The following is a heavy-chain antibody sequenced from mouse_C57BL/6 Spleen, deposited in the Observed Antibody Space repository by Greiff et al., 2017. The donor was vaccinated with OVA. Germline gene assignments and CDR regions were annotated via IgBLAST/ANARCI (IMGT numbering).Heavy chain of an antibody. CDR3: TPHYYGSSRAY. Sequence: EVQLQQSGAELVRPGASVKLSCTASGFNIKDDYMHWVKQRPEQDLEWIGWIDPENGDTEYASKFQGKATITADTSSNTAYLQLSSLTSEDTAVYYCTPHYYGSSRAYWGQGTLVTVSA. CDR1: GFNIKDDY. V-gene: IGHV14-4*01. J-gene: IGHJ3*01. D-gene: IGHD1-1*01. CDR2: IDPENGDT.